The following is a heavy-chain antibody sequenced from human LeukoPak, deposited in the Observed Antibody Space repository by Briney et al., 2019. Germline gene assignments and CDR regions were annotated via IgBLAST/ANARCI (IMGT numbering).Heavy chain of an antibody. CDR2: VYYTGST. J-gene: IGHJ3*02. D-gene: IGHD2-15*01. CDR3: AREWRYCSGGSCYSGSEGYLDI. CDR1: GGSISSYY. V-gene: IGHV4-59*01. Sequence: PSETLSLTCTVSGGSISSYYWSWVRQPPGKGLEWIGFVYYTGSTNYSPSLKSRVTMSVDTSKNQFSLKLSSVTAADTAVYYCAREWRYCSGGSCYSGSEGYLDIWGQGTMVTVSS.